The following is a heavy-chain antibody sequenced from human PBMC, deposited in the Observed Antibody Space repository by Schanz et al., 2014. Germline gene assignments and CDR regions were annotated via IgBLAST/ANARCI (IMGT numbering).Heavy chain of an antibody. CDR1: GYSFTEYF. Sequence: QVQLVQSGPAVKKPGASMKVSCLASGYSFTEYFLHWVRQAPGQGLEWMGWINPNSGETNYEQKFKGRVTLTSDTSIRTAFLELSGMTSDDTATYCGARARYTGYDCSGYWGQGTLLIVSS. CDR3: ARARYTGYDCSGY. V-gene: IGHV1-2*02. J-gene: IGHJ4*02. CDR2: INPNSGET. D-gene: IGHD5-12*01.